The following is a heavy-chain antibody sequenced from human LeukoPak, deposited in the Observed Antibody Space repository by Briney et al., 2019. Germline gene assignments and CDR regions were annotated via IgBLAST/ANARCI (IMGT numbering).Heavy chain of an antibody. Sequence: GGSLRLSCAASGFTFSSYGMHWVRQAPGKGLEWVTVISYEGRNIFYADSVTGRFIISRDNSKNTLYLQMNSLRDEDTAVYYCAKDRSMTGNNDAFDIWGQGTMVTVSS. V-gene: IGHV3-30*18. CDR2: ISYEGRNI. CDR1: GFTFSSYG. CDR3: AKDRSMTGNNDAFDI. D-gene: IGHD1-20*01. J-gene: IGHJ3*02.